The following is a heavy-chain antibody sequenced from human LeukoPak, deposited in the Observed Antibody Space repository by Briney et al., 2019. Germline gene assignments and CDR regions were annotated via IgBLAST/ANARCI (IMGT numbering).Heavy chain of an antibody. Sequence: TGGSPRLSCAASGFTFSSYAMSWVRQAPGKGLEWVSAISGSGGSTYYADSVKGRFTISRDNSKNTLYLQMNSLRAEDTAVYYCAKATDYYGSGSYFDYWGQGTLVTVSS. V-gene: IGHV3-23*01. J-gene: IGHJ4*02. CDR2: ISGSGGST. D-gene: IGHD3-10*01. CDR3: AKATDYYGSGSYFDY. CDR1: GFTFSSYA.